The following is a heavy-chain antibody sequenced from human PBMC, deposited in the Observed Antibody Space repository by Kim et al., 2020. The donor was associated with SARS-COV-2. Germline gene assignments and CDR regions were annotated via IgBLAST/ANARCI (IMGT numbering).Heavy chain of an antibody. V-gene: IGHV4-34*01. CDR3: ARAGDFDY. J-gene: IGHJ4*02. Sequence: SGSTNYKPSLKSRVTISVDTSKNQCSLKLSSVTAADTAVYYCARAGDFDYWGQGTLVTVSS. CDR2: SGST.